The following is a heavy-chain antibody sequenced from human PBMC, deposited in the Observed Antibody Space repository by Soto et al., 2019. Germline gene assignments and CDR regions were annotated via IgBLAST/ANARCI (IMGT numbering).Heavy chain of an antibody. D-gene: IGHD2-15*01. J-gene: IGHJ4*02. CDR3: TSGLIVVVAASKVAGY. CDR2: IKGKGYDGAT. CDR1: GFTFGNAW. V-gene: IGHV3-15*07. Sequence: EVQLVESGGGLVKPGGSLRLSCAASGFTFGNAWMNWVRQAPGRGLEWVGRIKGKGYDGATDYAAPVKGRFTISRDDSKNSLNLQMNNLKAEDTAVYYCTSGLIVVVAASKVAGYWGQGILVTISS.